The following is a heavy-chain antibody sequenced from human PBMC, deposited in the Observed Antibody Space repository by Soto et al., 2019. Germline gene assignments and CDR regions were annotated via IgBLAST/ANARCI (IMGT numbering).Heavy chain of an antibody. CDR2: IYYSGST. D-gene: IGHD3-3*01. CDR1: EGSSIDVGGC. J-gene: IGHJ6*04. CDR3: ARGIGQEEEWGYYYYGMDV. Sequence: SQPLRDPRSVAEGSSIDVGGCWICIRQHPGKGLEWIGYIYYSGSTYYNPSLKSRVTISVDTSKNQFSLKLSSVTAADTAVYYCARGIGQEEEWGYYYYGMDVRGKGTTVTVSS. V-gene: IGHV4-31*02.